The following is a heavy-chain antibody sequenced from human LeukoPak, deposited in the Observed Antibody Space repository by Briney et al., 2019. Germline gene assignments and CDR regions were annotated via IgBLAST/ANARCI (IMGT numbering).Heavy chain of an antibody. CDR1: GGSFSGYY. Sequence: PSETLSLTCAVYGGSFSGYYWSWIRQPPGKGLEWIGEINHSGSTNYNPSLKSRVTISVDTSKNQFSLKLSSVTAADTAAYYCAGAIYYYYMDVWGKGTTVTVPS. J-gene: IGHJ6*03. CDR2: INHSGST. V-gene: IGHV4-34*01. D-gene: IGHD3-16*01. CDR3: AGAIYYYYMDV.